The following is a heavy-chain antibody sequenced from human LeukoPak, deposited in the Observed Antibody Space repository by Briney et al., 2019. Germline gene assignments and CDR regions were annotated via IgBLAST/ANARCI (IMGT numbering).Heavy chain of an antibody. V-gene: IGHV4-4*02. D-gene: IGHD3-10*01. Sequence: PSGTLPLTCAVSGGSISSSNWWSWVRPPPGKGLEWTGEIYHSGSTNYNPSLKSRVTISVDKSKNPFSLKLSSVTAADTAVYYCAKAPLRGSYYNRHQYYYYYYMDVWGKGTTVTISS. J-gene: IGHJ6*03. CDR2: IYHSGST. CDR1: GGSISSSNW. CDR3: AKAPLRGSYYNRHQYYYYYYMDV.